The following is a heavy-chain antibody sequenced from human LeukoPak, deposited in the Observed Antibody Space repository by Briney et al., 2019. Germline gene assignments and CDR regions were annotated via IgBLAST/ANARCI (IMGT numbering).Heavy chain of an antibody. CDR1: GGTFSSYA. D-gene: IGHD3-9*01. V-gene: IGHV1-69*13. CDR3: ARGRTEYDILTGSFDY. CDR2: IIPIFGTA. Sequence: ASVKVSCKASGGTFSSYAISWVRQAPGQGLEWMGGIIPIFGTANYAQKFQGRVTITADESTSTAYMELSSLRSEDTAVYYCARGRTEYDILTGSFDYWGQGTLVTVSS. J-gene: IGHJ4*02.